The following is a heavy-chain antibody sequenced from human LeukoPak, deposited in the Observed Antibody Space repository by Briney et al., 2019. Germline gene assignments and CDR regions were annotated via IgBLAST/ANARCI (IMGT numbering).Heavy chain of an antibody. J-gene: IGHJ6*02. D-gene: IGHD6-13*01. V-gene: IGHV4-39*01. Sequence: SETLSLTCTVSGGSISSSSYYWGWIRQPPGKGLEWIGSVYYSGSTYYNPSLKSRVIISVDTSKNQFSLKLSSVTAADTAVYYCARHFSSSWPTYYYGMDVWGQGTTVTVSS. CDR2: VYYSGST. CDR3: ARHFSSSWPTYYYGMDV. CDR1: GGSISSSSYY.